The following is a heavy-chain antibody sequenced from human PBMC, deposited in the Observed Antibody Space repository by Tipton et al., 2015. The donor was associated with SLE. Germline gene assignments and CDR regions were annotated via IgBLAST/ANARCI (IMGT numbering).Heavy chain of an antibody. V-gene: IGHV1-8*01. J-gene: IGHJ4*02. CDR3: ARDPSRYSGSQSPFDY. CDR1: GYTFTSYD. Sequence: QVQLVQSGAEVKKPGASVKVSCKASGYTFTSYDINWVRQATGQGLEWMGWMNPNSGNTGYAQKFQGRVTMTRNTSISTAYMELSSLRSEDTAVYYCARDPSRYSGSQSPFDYWGQGTLVTVSS. D-gene: IGHD1-26*01. CDR2: MNPNSGNT.